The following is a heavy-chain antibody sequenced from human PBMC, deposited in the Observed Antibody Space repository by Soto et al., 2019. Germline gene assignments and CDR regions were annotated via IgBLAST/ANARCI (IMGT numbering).Heavy chain of an antibody. CDR2: IYNTWAR. J-gene: IGHJ6*02. CDR3: ARAVYCSTANCWDDFHYYNIDV. D-gene: IGHD2-2*01. Sequence: SSTLSLTCFLSGDSINNTFWWSWVRPAPGKGLEWIGEIYNTWARSYMPSLRGRITLSVDTAKNQFSLKLTSVNAADTAVYYCARAVYCSTANCWDDFHYYNIDVWGQGTAVTVSS. CDR1: GDSINNTFW. V-gene: IGHV4-4*02.